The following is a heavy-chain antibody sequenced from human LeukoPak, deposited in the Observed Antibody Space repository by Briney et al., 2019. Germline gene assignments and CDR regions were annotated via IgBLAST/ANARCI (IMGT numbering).Heavy chain of an antibody. D-gene: IGHD6-19*01. CDR2: IYYTGTT. CDR3: AGDRNSDWYSPLDY. V-gene: IGHV4-59*12. Sequence: SETLSLTCTVSGGSISGTYYWSWIRQPPGKGLEWIGYIYYTGTTDSNPSLKSRVTISLDTSKNQFSLNLSSVTAADTAVYYCAGDRNSDWYSPLDYWGQGSQVTVSP. CDR1: GGSISGTYY. J-gene: IGHJ4*02.